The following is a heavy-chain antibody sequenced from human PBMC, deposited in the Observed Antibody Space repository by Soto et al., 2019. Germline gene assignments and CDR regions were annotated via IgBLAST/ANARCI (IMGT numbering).Heavy chain of an antibody. V-gene: IGHV3-7*05. CDR2: IQDDGGDE. CDR3: AGGSGWISDS. CDR1: GFTFSPSW. D-gene: IGHD6-19*01. J-gene: IGHJ4*02. Sequence: EVQLVESGGGLVQPGGPLRLSCAASGFTFSPSWMSWVRQAPGKGLEWVAIIQDDGGDEHYLEAVRGRFTISIDNAKKSLYLAMDSLRVEDTAVYYCAGGSGWISDSWGQGTLVTVSS.